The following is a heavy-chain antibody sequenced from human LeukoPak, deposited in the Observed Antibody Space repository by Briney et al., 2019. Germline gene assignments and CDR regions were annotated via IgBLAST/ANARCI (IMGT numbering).Heavy chain of an antibody. Sequence: PGGSLRLSCAASGFTFSDYYMSWIRQAPGKGLEWVSSIFPSGGEIHYADSVRGRFTISRDNSKSTLSLQMNSLRAEDTAVYYCAELGITMIGGVWGKGTTVTISS. CDR2: IFPSGGEI. V-gene: IGHV3-11*04. CDR1: GFTFSDYY. CDR3: AELGITMIGGV. D-gene: IGHD3-10*02. J-gene: IGHJ6*04.